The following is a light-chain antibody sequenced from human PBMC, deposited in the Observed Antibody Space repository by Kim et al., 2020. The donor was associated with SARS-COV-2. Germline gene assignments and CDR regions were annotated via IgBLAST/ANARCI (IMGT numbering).Light chain of an antibody. V-gene: IGLV1-44*01. CDR1: SSNIESNT. CDR2: SNN. CDR3: AAWDDSLNGYYV. J-gene: IGLJ1*01. Sequence: QRVTISCSGSSSNIESNTVNWYQQLPGTAPKLLIYSNNQRPSGVPDRFSGSKSGTSASLAISGLQSEDEADYYCAAWDDSLNGYYVFGTGTKVTVL.